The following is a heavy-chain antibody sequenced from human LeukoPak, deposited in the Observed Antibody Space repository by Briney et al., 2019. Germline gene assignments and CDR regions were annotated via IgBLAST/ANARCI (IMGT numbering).Heavy chain of an antibody. CDR3: ARERGGYCSGTSCSNAFDI. V-gene: IGHV3-48*04. CDR2: IGSSSSTI. J-gene: IGHJ3*02. Sequence: GGSLRLSCAASGFTFSSYSMNWVRQAPGKGLEWVSYIGSSSSTIYYVDSVKGRFTISRDNAKNSLYLQMNSLRAEDTAVYYCARERGGYCSGTSCSNAFDIWGQGTMVTVSS. CDR1: GFTFSSYS. D-gene: IGHD2-2*01.